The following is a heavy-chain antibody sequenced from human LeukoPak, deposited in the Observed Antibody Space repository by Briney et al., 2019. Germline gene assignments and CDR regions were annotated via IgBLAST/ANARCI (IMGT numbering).Heavy chain of an antibody. Sequence: SQTLSLTCTVSGGSISSGDYYWSWIRQPPGKGLEWIGYIYYSGSTNYNPSLKSRVTISVDTSKNQFSLKLSSVTAADTAVYYCARVIATTDGFFDYWGQGTLVTVPS. CDR1: GGSISSGDYY. V-gene: IGHV4-30-4*01. J-gene: IGHJ4*02. D-gene: IGHD1-26*01. CDR3: ARVIATTDGFFDY. CDR2: IYYSGST.